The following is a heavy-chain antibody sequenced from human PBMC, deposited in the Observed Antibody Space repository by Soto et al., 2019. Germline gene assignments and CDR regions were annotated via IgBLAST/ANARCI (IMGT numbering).Heavy chain of an antibody. V-gene: IGHV1-3*01. Sequence: GASVKVSCKASGYTFTSYAMHWVRQAPGQRLEWMGWINAGNGNTKYSQKFQGRVTITRDTSASTAYMELSSLRSEDTAVYYCARDFWGAKFDYYYGMDVWGQGTTVTVSS. CDR1: GYTFTSYA. CDR2: INAGNGNT. CDR3: ARDFWGAKFDYYYGMDV. D-gene: IGHD3-16*01. J-gene: IGHJ6*02.